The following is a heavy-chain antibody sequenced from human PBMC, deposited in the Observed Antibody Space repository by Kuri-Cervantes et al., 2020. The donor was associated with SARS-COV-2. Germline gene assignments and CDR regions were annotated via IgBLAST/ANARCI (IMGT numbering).Heavy chain of an antibody. CDR2: IYSCGST. J-gene: IGHJ4*02. CDR3: ARAYCSSTSCFKYFDY. Sequence: GGSLRLSCAASGFTVSSNYMSWVRQAPGKGLEWVSVIYSCGSTYHADSVKGRFTISRDNSKNTLYLQMNSLRAEDMALYYCARAYCSSTSCFKYFDYWGQGTLVTVSS. D-gene: IGHD2-2*01. CDR1: GFTVSSNY. V-gene: IGHV3-53*05.